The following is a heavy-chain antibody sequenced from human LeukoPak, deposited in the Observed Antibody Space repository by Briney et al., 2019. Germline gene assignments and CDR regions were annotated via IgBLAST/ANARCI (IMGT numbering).Heavy chain of an antibody. CDR2: INSDGTTT. V-gene: IGHV3-74*01. J-gene: IGHJ3*01. CDR1: GFTLSDSW. CDR3: ARGPTSAPRSTFDV. D-gene: IGHD1-14*01. Sequence: GGSLRLSCAASGFTLSDSWMHWVRQAPGKGLVCVSRINSDGTTTTYADSVKGRFTVSRDNAKDTVFLQMNSLRVYDTAVYYCARGPTSAPRSTFDVWGQGTMVTVSS.